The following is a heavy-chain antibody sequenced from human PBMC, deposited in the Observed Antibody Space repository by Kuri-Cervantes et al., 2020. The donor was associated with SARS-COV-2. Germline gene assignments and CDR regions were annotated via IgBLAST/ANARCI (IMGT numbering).Heavy chain of an antibody. CDR1: GLTFSNAW. D-gene: IGHD4-17*01. Sequence: GGSLRLSCAVSGLTFSNAWMSWVRQAPGKGLEWVGRIKSKTDGGTTDYAAPVKGRFTISREDSKNTLYLEMNSLKTEDTAVYYCTTEVGDYVSLDYWGQGTLVTVSS. V-gene: IGHV3-15*01. CDR3: TTEVGDYVSLDY. CDR2: IKSKTDGGTT. J-gene: IGHJ4*02.